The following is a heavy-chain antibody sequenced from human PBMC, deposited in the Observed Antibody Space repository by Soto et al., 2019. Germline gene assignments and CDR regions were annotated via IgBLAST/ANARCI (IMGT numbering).Heavy chain of an antibody. CDR3: TRYSGKYQGPIDY. CDR2: ISDDGSNK. Sequence: QVQLVESGGGVVQPGRSLRLSCAATGFTFSHYGIHWVRQAPGKGLEWLAVISDDGSNKQYAASVKGRLTVSRDNSKNTLYPQTNSLRAEDTAAYFCTRYSGKYQGPIDYWGQGTLVTVSS. V-gene: IGHV3-30*03. CDR1: GFTFSHYG. D-gene: IGHD1-26*01. J-gene: IGHJ4*02.